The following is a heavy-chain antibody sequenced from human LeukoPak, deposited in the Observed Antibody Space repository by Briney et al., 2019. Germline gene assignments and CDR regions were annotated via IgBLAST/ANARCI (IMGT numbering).Heavy chain of an antibody. Sequence: GASVKVSCKASEYTFTSYYMHWVRQAPGQGLEWMGIINPSGGSTSYAQKFQGRVTMTRDTSTSTVCMELSSLRSEDTAVYYCARGEAVAGSGDYWGQGTLVTVSS. CDR3: ARGEAVAGSGDY. CDR2: INPSGGST. J-gene: IGHJ4*02. V-gene: IGHV1-46*01. D-gene: IGHD6-19*01. CDR1: EYTFTSYY.